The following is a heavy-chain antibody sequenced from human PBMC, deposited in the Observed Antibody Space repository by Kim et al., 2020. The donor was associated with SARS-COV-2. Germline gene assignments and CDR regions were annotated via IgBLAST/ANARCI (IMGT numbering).Heavy chain of an antibody. CDR1: GGSIRSGTNT. Sequence: SETLSLTCTVSGGSIRSGTNTWGWIRQPPGKGLEWIATFHFSGSTNYKSSLRSRLTISLDTSKNQVSLKLTSMTAADTAVYFCARLPTGFPNWFDRWGQGILVTVSS. CDR3: ARLPTGFPNWFDR. CDR2: FHFSGST. J-gene: IGHJ5*02. D-gene: IGHD1-1*01. V-gene: IGHV4-39*01.